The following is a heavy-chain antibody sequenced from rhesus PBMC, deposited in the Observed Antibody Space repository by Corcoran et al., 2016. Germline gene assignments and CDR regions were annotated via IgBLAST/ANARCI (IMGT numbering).Heavy chain of an antibody. CDR3: ATSWGDYNLPV. D-gene: IGHD3-34*01. Sequence: EVQLVQSGAEVKKPGASVKISCKASGYTFTDYYLHWVRQAPGKGLEWMGRVDPEDGEAIHTQKCQYIVTITADTSTDTAYMELSSLRSEDTAVYYCATSWGDYNLPVWGPGVLVTVSS. J-gene: IGHJ5-1*01. CDR2: VDPEDGEA. CDR1: GYTFTDYY. V-gene: IGHV1-111*02.